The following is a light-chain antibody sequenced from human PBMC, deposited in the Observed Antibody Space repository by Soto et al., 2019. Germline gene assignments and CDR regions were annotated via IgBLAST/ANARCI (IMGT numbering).Light chain of an antibody. J-gene: IGKJ2*01. V-gene: IGKV3-20*01. CDR3: QQYSTTPHT. Sequence: EIVLTQSPGTLSLSPGERATLSCRASQSVNSNYLAWYQQKPGQVPRPLIYGASIRAAGVPDRLSGSGSGADYTLTISRLEPEDYSVYYCQQYSTTPHTFGHGTKLEN. CDR2: GAS. CDR1: QSVNSNY.